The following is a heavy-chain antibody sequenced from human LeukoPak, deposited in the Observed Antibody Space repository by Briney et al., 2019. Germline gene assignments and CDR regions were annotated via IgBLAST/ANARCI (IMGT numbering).Heavy chain of an antibody. CDR1: GFTFSSYA. CDR3: AKGSYYDSSGSFYFDY. J-gene: IGHJ4*02. Sequence: GRSLRLSCAASGFTFSSYAMHWVRQAPGKGLEWVAVISYDGSNKYYADSVKGRFTISRDNSKNTLYVQVNSLGTEDTAAYYCAKGSYYDSSGSFYFDYWGQGTLVTVSS. CDR2: ISYDGSNK. D-gene: IGHD3-22*01. V-gene: IGHV3-30*04.